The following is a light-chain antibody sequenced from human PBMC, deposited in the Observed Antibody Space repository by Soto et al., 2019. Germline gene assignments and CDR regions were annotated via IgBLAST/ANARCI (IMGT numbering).Light chain of an antibody. Sequence: DIKMTQSPSSLSASVGDRVTITCRASQYISNYLNWYQQKSGTAPKLLIHTASTLQSGVPSRFSGRGSGPDFILTISSVQPDDFAIYFCQQSYSTPPTFGQGTTLEIK. CDR1: QYISNY. CDR2: TAS. CDR3: QQSYSTPPT. J-gene: IGKJ2*01. V-gene: IGKV1-39*01.